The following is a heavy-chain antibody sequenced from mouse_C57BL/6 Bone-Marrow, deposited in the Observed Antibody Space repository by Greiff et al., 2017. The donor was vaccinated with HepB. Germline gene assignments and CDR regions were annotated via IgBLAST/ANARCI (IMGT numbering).Heavy chain of an antibody. CDR2: IRSKSNNYAT. CDR3: VSHYYATGTYFDY. CDR1: GFSFNTYA. Sequence: EVQVVESGGGLVQPKGSLKLSCAASGFSFNTYAMNWVRQAPGKGLEWVARIRSKSNNYATYYADSVKDRFTISRDDSESMLYLQMNNLKTEDTAMYYCVSHYYATGTYFDYWGQGTTLTVSS. J-gene: IGHJ2*01. D-gene: IGHD1-1*01. V-gene: IGHV10-1*01.